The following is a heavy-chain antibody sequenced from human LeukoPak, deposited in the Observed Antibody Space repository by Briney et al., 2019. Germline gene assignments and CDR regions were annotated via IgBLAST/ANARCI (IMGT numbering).Heavy chain of an antibody. CDR1: GFTFSSYA. CDR2: ISGSGDNT. Sequence: GGSLRLSCAASGFTFSSYAMSWVRQAPGKGLEWVSAISGSGDNTYYADSVKGRFTISRDNSKNTLYLQMNSLRVEDTAVYYCAKDAGVCSGGSCNPYYFDYWGQGTLVTVSS. CDR3: AKDAGVCSGGSCNPYYFDY. V-gene: IGHV3-23*01. J-gene: IGHJ4*02. D-gene: IGHD2-15*01.